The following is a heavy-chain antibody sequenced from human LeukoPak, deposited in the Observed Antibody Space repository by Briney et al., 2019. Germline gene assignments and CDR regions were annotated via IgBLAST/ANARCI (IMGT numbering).Heavy chain of an antibody. Sequence: SVKVSCKASGGTFSSYAISWVRQAPGQGLEWMGGTIPIFGTANYAQKFQGRVTITTDESTSTAYMELSSLRSEDTAVYYCARVEEEYSSFNWFDPWGQGALVTVSS. D-gene: IGHD6-6*01. CDR2: TIPIFGTA. J-gene: IGHJ5*02. CDR3: ARVEEEYSSFNWFDP. CDR1: GGTFSSYA. V-gene: IGHV1-69*05.